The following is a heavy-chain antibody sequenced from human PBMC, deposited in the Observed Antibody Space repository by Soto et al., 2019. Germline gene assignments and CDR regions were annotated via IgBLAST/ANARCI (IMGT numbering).Heavy chain of an antibody. V-gene: IGHV1-69*13. CDR3: SNGIVVVVAATPGYYYGMDV. D-gene: IGHD2-15*01. Sequence: SVKVSCKASGGTFSSYAISWVRQAPGQGLEWMGGIIPIFGTANYAQKFQGRVTITADESTSTAYMELSSLRSEDTAVYYCSNGIVVVVAATPGYYYGMDVWGQGTTVTVS. J-gene: IGHJ6*02. CDR1: GGTFSSYA. CDR2: IIPIFGTA.